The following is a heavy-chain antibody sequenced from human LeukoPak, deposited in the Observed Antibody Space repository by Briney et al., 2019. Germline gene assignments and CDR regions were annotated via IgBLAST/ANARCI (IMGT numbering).Heavy chain of an antibody. Sequence: ASVRVSSKASGYTLSSHGISWVRQSPRQGLKCRGWISGYNGDTKYTQKVHARVTITIDTSTTTTYMELRSLGSNDTAVYYCARVGAADTFGCFDYWGQGTLVTVSS. CDR2: ISGYNGDT. D-gene: IGHD1-26*01. J-gene: IGHJ4*02. V-gene: IGHV1-18*01. CDR3: ARVGAADTFGCFDY. CDR1: GYTLSSHG.